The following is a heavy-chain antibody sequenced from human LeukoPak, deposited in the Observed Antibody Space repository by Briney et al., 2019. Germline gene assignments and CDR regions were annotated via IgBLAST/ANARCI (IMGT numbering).Heavy chain of an antibody. Sequence: GGSLRLSCAASGFTFSSYSMNWVRQAPGKGLEWVSSISSSSSYIYYADSVRGRFTISRDNAKNSLYLQMNSLRAKDTAVYYCARHDYGGNSGDYWGQGTLVTVSS. CDR3: ARHDYGGNSGDY. CDR1: GFTFSSYS. J-gene: IGHJ4*02. CDR2: ISSSSSYI. V-gene: IGHV3-21*01. D-gene: IGHD4-23*01.